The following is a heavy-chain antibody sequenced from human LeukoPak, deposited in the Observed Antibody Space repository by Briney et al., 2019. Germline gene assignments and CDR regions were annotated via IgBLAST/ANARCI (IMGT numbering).Heavy chain of an antibody. CDR1: GFTFSSSA. CDR2: ISGSGDST. Sequence: GLSLTLSCAASGFTFSSSAMHWVRQAPGKGLEWVSTISGSGDSTYYADSVKGRFTISRDNSKDTLYLQMSSVRVDDTAVYYCARDRGRYYDSRGFYWGYYFDSWGQGILVTVST. D-gene: IGHD3-22*01. J-gene: IGHJ4*02. V-gene: IGHV3-23*01. CDR3: ARDRGRYYDSRGFYWGYYFDS.